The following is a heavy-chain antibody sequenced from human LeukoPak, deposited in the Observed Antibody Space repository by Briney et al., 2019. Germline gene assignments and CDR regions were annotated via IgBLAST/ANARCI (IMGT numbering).Heavy chain of an antibody. D-gene: IGHD3-10*01. CDR3: ARVPSGYYYYYGMDV. J-gene: IGHJ6*02. Sequence: TGGSLRLSCAASGFTFSSYAMHWVRQAPGKGLEYVSAISSNGGSTYYANSVKGRFTISRDNSRNTLYLQMGSLRAEDMAVYYCARVPSGYYYYYGMDVWGQGTTVTVSS. CDR2: ISSNGGST. V-gene: IGHV3-64*01. CDR1: GFTFSSYA.